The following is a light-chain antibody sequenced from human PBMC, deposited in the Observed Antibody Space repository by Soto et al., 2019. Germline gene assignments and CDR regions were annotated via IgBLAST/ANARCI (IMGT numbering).Light chain of an antibody. CDR3: HHYET. V-gene: IGKV3D-15*01. CDR2: GAS. CDR1: QGISSW. Sequence: DIRMSLSPSSVSASVRVRVTITCRASQGISSWLAWYQQKPGQAPRLLMYGASIRAAGVPDRFSGSGSGTEFTLTISRLEPEDFTVYYCHHYETVGQGTKVDIK. J-gene: IGKJ1*01.